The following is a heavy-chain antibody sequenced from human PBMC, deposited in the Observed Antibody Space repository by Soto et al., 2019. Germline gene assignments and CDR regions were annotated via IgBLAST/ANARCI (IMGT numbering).Heavy chain of an antibody. CDR3: LGELSSNRGYFDY. V-gene: IGHV3-23*01. D-gene: IGHD3-16*02. CDR2: ISGSGGST. CDR1: VFTVSSYA. J-gene: IGHJ4*02. Sequence: PGGSLRLSCAASVFTVSSYAMSWVRQAPGKGLEWVSAISGSGGSTYYADSVKGRFTISRDNSKNTLYLQMNSLRAEDTAVYYWLGELSSNRGYFDYWGQGTLVTVS.